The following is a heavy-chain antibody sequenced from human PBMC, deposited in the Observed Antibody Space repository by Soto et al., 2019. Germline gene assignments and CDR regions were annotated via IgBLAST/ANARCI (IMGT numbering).Heavy chain of an antibody. CDR1: GDSISSYY. V-gene: IGHV4-59*01. CDR3: ARGYCGGDCYRKTYYFDY. J-gene: IGHJ4*02. D-gene: IGHD2-21*02. Sequence: NPSETLSLTCTVSGDSISSYYWSWIRQLPGKGLEWIGYIYYSGSTNYNPSLKSRVTISVDTSKNQFSLKLSSVTAADTAVYYCARGYCGGDCYRKTYYFDYWGQGTLVTVSS. CDR2: IYYSGST.